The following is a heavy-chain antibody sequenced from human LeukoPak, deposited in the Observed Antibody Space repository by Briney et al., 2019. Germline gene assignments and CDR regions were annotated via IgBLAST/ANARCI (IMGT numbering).Heavy chain of an antibody. D-gene: IGHD2-8*01. CDR2: TYYRSKWYN. CDR1: GDSVSSNSAA. CDR3: ARGYCTNGVCYNFDY. J-gene: IGHJ4*02. V-gene: IGHV6-1*01. Sequence: SQTLSLTCAISGDSVSSNSAAWTWIRQSPSRVLEWQGRTYYRSKWYNDYAVSVKSRITINPDTSKNQFSLQLNSVTPEDTAVYYCARGYCTNGVCYNFDYWGQGTLVTVSS.